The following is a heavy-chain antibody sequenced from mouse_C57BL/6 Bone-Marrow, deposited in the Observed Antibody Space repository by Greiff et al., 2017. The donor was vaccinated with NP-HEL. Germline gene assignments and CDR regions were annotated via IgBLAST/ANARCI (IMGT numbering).Heavy chain of an antibody. D-gene: IGHD1-1*01. CDR2: IYPGGGYT. CDR3: ARSHYYYGSSGFAY. V-gene: IGHV1-63*01. J-gene: IGHJ3*01. Sequence: VQLQHSGAELVRPGTSVKMSCKASGYTFTNYWIGWAKQRPGHGLEWIGDIYPGGGYTNYNEKFKGKATLTADKSSSTAYMQFSSLTSDDSAIYYCARSHYYYGSSGFAYWGQGTLVTVSA. CDR1: GYTFTNYW.